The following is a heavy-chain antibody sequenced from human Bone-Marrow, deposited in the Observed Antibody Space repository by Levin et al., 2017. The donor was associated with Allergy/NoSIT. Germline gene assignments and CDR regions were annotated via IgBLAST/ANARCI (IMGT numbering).Heavy chain of an antibody. CDR3: ARLVGATVWFDP. J-gene: IGHJ5*02. CDR1: GGSISSYY. CDR2: FYISGST. Sequence: SQTLSLTCSVSGGSISSYYWSWIRQPAGKGLEWIGRFYISGSTNYNPSLKSRVTMSVDTSKNQFSLKLSSVTAADTAVYYCARLVGATVWFDPWGQGTLVTVSS. D-gene: IGHD1-26*01. V-gene: IGHV4-4*07.